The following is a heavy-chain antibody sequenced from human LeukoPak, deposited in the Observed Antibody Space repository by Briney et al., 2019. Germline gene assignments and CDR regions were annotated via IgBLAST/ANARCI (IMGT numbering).Heavy chain of an antibody. D-gene: IGHD3-10*01. CDR1: GGSFSGYY. CDR3: ARRRLSPRKRVLLWFGELLCFGRNNWFDP. Sequence: SETLSLTCAVYGGSFSGYYWWWIRQPPGKGVEWVGEINHSGSTNYTQSLKSRVTISVDASKNQFSLERSSVTAADTAVYYCARRRLSPRKRVLLWFGELLCFGRNNWFDPSGQGTLVTVSP. J-gene: IGHJ5*02. V-gene: IGHV4-34*01. CDR2: INHSGST.